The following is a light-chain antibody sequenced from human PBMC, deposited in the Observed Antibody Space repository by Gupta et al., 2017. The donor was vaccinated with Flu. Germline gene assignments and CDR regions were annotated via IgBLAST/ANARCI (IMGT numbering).Light chain of an antibody. Sequence: EIVLTQSPGTLSLSPGETAILSCRASQTFGSNYLTWYQQKPGQPPRLLIHAASSRVTGIPDRFSGSGSGTDFTLTISRLESEDSAVYYCHHFGSSPPLTFGQGTKVEIK. V-gene: IGKV3-20*01. CDR3: HHFGSSPPLT. CDR1: QTFGSNY. CDR2: AAS. J-gene: IGKJ1*01.